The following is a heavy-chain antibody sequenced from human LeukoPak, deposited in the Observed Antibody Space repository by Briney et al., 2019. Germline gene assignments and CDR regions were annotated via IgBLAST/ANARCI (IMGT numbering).Heavy chain of an antibody. CDR1: GYSFTSYW. J-gene: IGHJ4*02. CDR3: ARMGWVYSSSVPYYFDY. CDR2: IYPGDSDT. D-gene: IGHD6-13*01. Sequence: GESLKISCKGSGYSFTSYWIGWVRQMPGKGLEWMEIIYPGDSDTRYSPSFQGQATISADKSISTAYLQWSSLKASDTAMYYCARMGWVYSSSVPYYFDYWGQGTLVTVSS. V-gene: IGHV5-51*01.